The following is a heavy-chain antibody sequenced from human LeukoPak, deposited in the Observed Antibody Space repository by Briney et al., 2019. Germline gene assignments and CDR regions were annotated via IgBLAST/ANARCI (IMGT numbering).Heavy chain of an antibody. CDR2: ICYSGSTYYT. J-gene: IGHJ4*02. Sequence: SDTLSLTCTVSGGSISSSSYYWRWIRQPPGKRLEWIVSICYSGSTYYTYYNPSLNSRVTISVDTSKNRFSLNLSSVTPADTAVYYCARQGHSSSYSTRATEFDHWGQGALVTVSS. CDR3: ARQGHSSSYSTRATEFDH. V-gene: IGHV4-39*01. D-gene: IGHD6-13*01. CDR1: GGSISSSSYY.